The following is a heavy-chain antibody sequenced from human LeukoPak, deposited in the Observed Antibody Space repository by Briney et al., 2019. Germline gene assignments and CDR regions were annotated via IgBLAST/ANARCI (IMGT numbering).Heavy chain of an antibody. CDR2: INSDGSST. CDR1: GFTFSSYW. J-gene: IGHJ6*02. V-gene: IGHV3-74*01. CDR3: ARGTVYYYYGMDV. Sequence: GGALRLSCAASGFTFSSYWMPRVRQAPGKGLVWVSRINSDGSSTSYADSVKGRFTISRDNAKNTLYLQMNSLRAEDTAVYYCARGTVYYYYGMDVWGQGTTVTVSS. D-gene: IGHD4-17*01.